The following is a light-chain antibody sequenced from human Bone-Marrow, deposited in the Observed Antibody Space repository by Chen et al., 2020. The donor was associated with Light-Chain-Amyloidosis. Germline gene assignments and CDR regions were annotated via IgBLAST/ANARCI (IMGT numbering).Light chain of an antibody. CDR2: GNS. Sequence: QSVLTQPPSVSGAPGQRVTISCTGSSSNIGAGYDVHWYQQLPGTAPKLLIYGNSNRPSGVPDRFSGSKSGTSASLAITGLQAEDEADYYCAAWDGSLSGYVFGTGTKVIVL. J-gene: IGLJ1*01. V-gene: IGLV1-40*01. CDR3: AAWDGSLSGYV. CDR1: SSNIGAGYD.